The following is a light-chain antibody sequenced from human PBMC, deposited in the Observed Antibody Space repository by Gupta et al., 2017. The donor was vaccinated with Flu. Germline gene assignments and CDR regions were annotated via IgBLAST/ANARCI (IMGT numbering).Light chain of an antibody. CDR1: HSVRCY. V-gene: IGKV3-11*01. CDR3: QQCYYWLT. Sequence: GESATRVCRASHSVRCYAAWHQHQPGHPPMLLIYDSSTRSTVTPPICSGSCGGTDSTLTIGILAPEDVAFYYRQQCYYWLTFGRGTKVEIK. J-gene: IGKJ4*02. CDR2: DSS.